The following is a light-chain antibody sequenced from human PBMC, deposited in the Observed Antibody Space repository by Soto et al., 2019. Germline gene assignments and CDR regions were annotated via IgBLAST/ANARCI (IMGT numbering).Light chain of an antibody. J-gene: IGKJ1*01. V-gene: IGKV3-20*01. Sequence: EVVLTQSPGTLSLSPGERATLSCRASETISSSHLAWYQQTPGQAPRLLLYRSSTRATGIPDRFSGSGSGTDVTLTISRLEPADAAVYYCQQYESLLWTFGQGTKLEIK. CDR2: RSS. CDR3: QQYESLLWT. CDR1: ETISSSH.